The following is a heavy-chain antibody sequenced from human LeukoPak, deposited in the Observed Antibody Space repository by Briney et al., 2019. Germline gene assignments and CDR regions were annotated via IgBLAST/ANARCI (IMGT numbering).Heavy chain of an antibody. J-gene: IGHJ4*02. Sequence: GGSLRLSCAASGFTFSSHWMSWVRQAPGQGLEWVANIKQDGSEKYYVDSVKGRFTISRDNAKSSLYLQMNSLRAEDTAMYYCARTSSGWAFDYWGQGTLVTVSS. CDR2: IKQDGSEK. D-gene: IGHD6-19*01. CDR1: GFTFSSHW. V-gene: IGHV3-7*03. CDR3: ARTSSGWAFDY.